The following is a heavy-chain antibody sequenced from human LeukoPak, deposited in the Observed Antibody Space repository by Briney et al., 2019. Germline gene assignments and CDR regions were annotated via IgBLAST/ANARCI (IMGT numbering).Heavy chain of an antibody. CDR1: GYSFTSYF. V-gene: IGHV1-46*01. D-gene: IGHD4-17*01. J-gene: IGHJ4*02. CDR2: INPSGGSA. Sequence: ASVKVSCKASGYSFTSYFIHWVRQAPGQGLEWMGIINPSGGSASCAQKFQGRVTMTRDMSTSTVYMELSSLRSEDAAVYYCARMTTVTTGLDYWGQGTLVTVSS. CDR3: ARMTTVTTGLDY.